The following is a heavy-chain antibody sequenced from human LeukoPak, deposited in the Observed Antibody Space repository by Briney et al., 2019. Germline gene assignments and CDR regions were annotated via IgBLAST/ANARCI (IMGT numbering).Heavy chain of an antibody. V-gene: IGHV3-66*02. D-gene: IGHD5-18*01. CDR1: GFTVSSNY. J-gene: IGHJ4*02. CDR3: ARAGGLGYSYGLRFDY. CDR2: IYSGGST. Sequence: GGSLRLSCAASGFTVSSNYMSWVRQAPGKGLEWVSVIYSGGSTYYADSVKGRFTISRDNSKNTLYLRMNSLRAEDTAVYYCARAGGLGYSYGLRFDYWGQGTLVTVSS.